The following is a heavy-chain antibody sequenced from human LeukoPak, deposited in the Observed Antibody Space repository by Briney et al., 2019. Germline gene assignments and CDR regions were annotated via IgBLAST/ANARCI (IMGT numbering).Heavy chain of an antibody. V-gene: IGHV3-33*01. CDR2: IWYDGSNK. CDR1: GLTFSSYG. J-gene: IGHJ2*01. D-gene: IGHD4-11*01. Sequence: GGSLRLSCAASGLTFSSYGMHWVRQAPGKGLEWVAVIWYDGSNKYYADSVKGRFTISRDNSKNTLYLQMNSLRAEDTAVYYCARKGSSNYGTWYFDLWGRGTLVTVSS. CDR3: ARKGSSNYGTWYFDL.